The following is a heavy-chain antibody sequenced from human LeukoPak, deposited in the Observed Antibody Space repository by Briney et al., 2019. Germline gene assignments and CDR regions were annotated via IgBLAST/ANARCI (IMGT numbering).Heavy chain of an antibody. J-gene: IGHJ4*02. V-gene: IGHV5-51*01. Sequence: GESLKISCKGSGYSFTRHWIAWVRQMPGKGLEWMGIIYPGDSDTRYSPSFQGQVTISADKFINTAYLQWSTLQASDTAIYYCARLAYDSTGSIKGPFDYWGQGTLVTVSS. CDR2: IYPGDSDT. D-gene: IGHD3-22*01. CDR1: GYSFTRHW. CDR3: ARLAYDSTGSIKGPFDY.